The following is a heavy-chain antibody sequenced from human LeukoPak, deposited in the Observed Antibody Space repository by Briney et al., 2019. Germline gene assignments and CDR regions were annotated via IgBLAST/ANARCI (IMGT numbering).Heavy chain of an antibody. J-gene: IGHJ3*02. CDR3: ARRLSLRFDAFAI. D-gene: IGHD3-3*01. CDR2: MSDIGPNT. V-gene: IGHV3-23*01. CDR1: GFGVSDYA. Sequence: LGGSLRLSCAASGFGVSDYAMTWIRQSPGKGLEWVSSMSDIGPNTYYADSVKGRFTISRDTSKNTVFLQMNSLRAEDTALYYCARRLSLRFDAFAIWGPGTMVTVSS.